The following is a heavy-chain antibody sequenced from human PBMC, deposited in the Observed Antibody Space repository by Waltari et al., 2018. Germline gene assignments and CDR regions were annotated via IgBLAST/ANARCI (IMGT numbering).Heavy chain of an antibody. J-gene: IGHJ4*02. Sequence: EVQLLESGGGLVQPGGSLRLSCAASGFTFSSSAMSWVRQAPGQGLERVSTISGSGGRTYYADSVKGRFTISRDNSKNTLYLQMNSLRAEDTAVYYCAKDSGLGDSSGYYYPVSCCFDYWGQGTLVTVSS. CDR3: AKDSGLGDSSGYYYPVSCCFDY. V-gene: IGHV3-23*01. CDR2: ISGSGGRT. CDR1: GFTFSSSA. D-gene: IGHD3-22*01.